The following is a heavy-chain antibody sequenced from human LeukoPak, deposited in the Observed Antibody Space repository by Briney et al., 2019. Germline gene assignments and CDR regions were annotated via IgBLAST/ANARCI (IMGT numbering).Heavy chain of an antibody. CDR1: GGTFSNYA. CDR2: IIPIFGIA. D-gene: IGHD1-26*01. CDR3: ARVSSGSYAALDY. Sequence: ASVKVSCKTSGGTFSNYAISWVRQAPGQGLEWMGGIIPIFGIANHAQKFQGRVTISTDESTTTAYMELSSLRSEDTAVYYCARVSSGSYAALDYWGQGTLVTVSS. J-gene: IGHJ4*02. V-gene: IGHV1-69*05.